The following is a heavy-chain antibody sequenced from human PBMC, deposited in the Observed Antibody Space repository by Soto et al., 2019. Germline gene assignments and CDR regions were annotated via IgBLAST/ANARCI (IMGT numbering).Heavy chain of an antibody. V-gene: IGHV4-34*01. J-gene: IGHJ5*02. Sequence: PSECMSLTCAVYGGSFRGYYWSWIRQPPGKGLEWIGEINHSGSTNYNPSLKSRVTRSVDTSKKQSSLKLSSVTAADTAVYYCARGESGSSGYANWFDPWGQGTPVTVSS. CDR1: GGSFRGYY. CDR2: INHSGST. CDR3: ARGESGSSGYANWFDP. D-gene: IGHD5-12*01.